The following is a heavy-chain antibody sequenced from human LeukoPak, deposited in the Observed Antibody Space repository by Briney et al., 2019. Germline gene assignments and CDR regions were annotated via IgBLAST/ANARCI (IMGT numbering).Heavy chain of an antibody. CDR3: AREGYYYDSSDAFDI. J-gene: IGHJ3*02. CDR2: IKQDGSEK. D-gene: IGHD3-22*01. V-gene: IGHV3-7*01. CDR1: GFTFSSYW. Sequence: PGGSLRLSCAASGFTFSSYWMSWVRQAPGKGLEWVANIKQDGSEKYYVDSVKGRFTISRDNAKNSLYLQMNSLRAEDTAVYYCAREGYYYDSSDAFDIWGQGTMVTVSS.